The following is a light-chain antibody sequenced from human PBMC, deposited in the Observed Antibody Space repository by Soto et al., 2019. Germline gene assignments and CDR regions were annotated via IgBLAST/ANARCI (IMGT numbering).Light chain of an antibody. CDR2: GAS. CDR3: HHSGNSHGT. V-gene: IGKV3-20*01. Sequence: PGERATLSCRASQTVSSRYLTCYQQKSGQVPRLLIYGASSRATGIPDRFSGSGSGTDFTLTISRLEPEDVAVYYCHHSGNSHGTFGQGTKVDIK. CDR1: QTVSSRY. J-gene: IGKJ1*01.